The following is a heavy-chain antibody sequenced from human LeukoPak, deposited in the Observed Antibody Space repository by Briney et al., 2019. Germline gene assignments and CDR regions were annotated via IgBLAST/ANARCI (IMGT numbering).Heavy chain of an antibody. CDR1: GFTFSSYG. V-gene: IGHV3-74*01. J-gene: IGHJ4*02. CDR3: LGYYSGSPN. D-gene: IGHD3-10*01. CDR2: ISSDGRTT. Sequence: HPGRSLRLSCAASGFTFSSYGMHWVRQAPGKGLVWVSRISSDGRTTHCADSVKGRFTISRDSAKNTLFLQMNDLRAEDTAVYYCLGYYSGSPNWGQGTLVTVSS.